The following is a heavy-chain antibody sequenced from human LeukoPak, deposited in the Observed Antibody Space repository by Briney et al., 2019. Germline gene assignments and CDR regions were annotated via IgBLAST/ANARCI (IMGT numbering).Heavy chain of an antibody. CDR1: GGSFSGYY. CDR2: INHSGST. J-gene: IGHJ6*03. V-gene: IGHV4-34*01. D-gene: IGHD3-3*01. Sequence: SETLSLTCAVYGGSFSGYYWSWIRQPPGKGLEWIGEINHSGSTNYNPSLKSRVTISVDTSKNQFSLKLSSVTAADTAVYYWARGGAGWSGYYLGYYYYMDVWGKGTTVTVSS. CDR3: ARGGAGWSGYYLGYYYYMDV.